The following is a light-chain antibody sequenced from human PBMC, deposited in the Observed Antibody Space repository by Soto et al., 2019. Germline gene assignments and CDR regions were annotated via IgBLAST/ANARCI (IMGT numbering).Light chain of an antibody. CDR3: QQGINFPLT. CDR1: QDVKSW. Sequence: IQMTQSPSSVSASVGDRVTITCRASQDVKSWLAWYQQKPGKAPKLLINAASTLHTGVPSRFSGSGTGTEFNFTLSAVQPEDFATYYCQQGINFPLTFGGGTRVEIK. V-gene: IGKV1-12*01. CDR2: AAS. J-gene: IGKJ4*01.